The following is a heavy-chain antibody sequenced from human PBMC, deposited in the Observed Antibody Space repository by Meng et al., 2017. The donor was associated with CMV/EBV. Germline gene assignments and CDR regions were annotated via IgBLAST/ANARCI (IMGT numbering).Heavy chain of an antibody. V-gene: IGHV4-34*01. CDR1: GFTFSSYA. CDR3: ARQYSSSYYSDY. Sequence: ESLKISCAASGFTFSSYAMSWVRQTPGKGLEWIGEIRHSGDITNYNPSLKSRVTISIDTSKKQFSLKLSAVTAADTAVYYCARQYSSSYYSDYWGQGTLVTVSS. J-gene: IGHJ4*02. D-gene: IGHD6-6*01. CDR2: IRHSGDIT.